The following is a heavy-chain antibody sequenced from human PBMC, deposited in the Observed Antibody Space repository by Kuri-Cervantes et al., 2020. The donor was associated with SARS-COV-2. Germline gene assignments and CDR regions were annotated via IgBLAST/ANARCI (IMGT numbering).Heavy chain of an antibody. Sequence: SLKISCAASGFPFDDYVMHWVRQAPGKGLEWVSGISWNSGNIGYADSVKGRFTISRDNSKNTLYLQMNSLRAEDTAVYYCAKDQQRRYCSSTSCYFSGFDIWGQGTMVTVSS. V-gene: IGHV3-9*01. CDR3: AKDQQRRYCSSTSCYFSGFDI. CDR2: ISWNSGNI. D-gene: IGHD2-2*01. CDR1: GFPFDDYV. J-gene: IGHJ3*02.